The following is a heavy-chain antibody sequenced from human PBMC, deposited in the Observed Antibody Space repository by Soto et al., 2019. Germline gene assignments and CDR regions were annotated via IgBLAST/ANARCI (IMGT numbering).Heavy chain of an antibody. CDR2: ISYDGSNK. CDR3: ARDWYYDSSGGIWHPDY. D-gene: IGHD3-22*01. V-gene: IGHV3-30-3*01. CDR1: GFTFSSYA. J-gene: IGHJ4*02. Sequence: QVQLVESGGGVVQPGRSLRLSCAASGFTFSSYAMHWVRQAPGKGLEWVAVISYDGSNKYYADSVKGRFTISRDNSKNTLYLQMNSLRAEDTAVYYCARDWYYDSSGGIWHPDYWGQGTLVTVSS.